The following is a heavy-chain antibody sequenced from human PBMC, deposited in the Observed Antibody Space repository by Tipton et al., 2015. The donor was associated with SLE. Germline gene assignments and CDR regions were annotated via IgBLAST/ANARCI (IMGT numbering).Heavy chain of an antibody. CDR1: GGSFSGYY. V-gene: IGHV4-34*01. CDR2: INHSGST. Sequence: LRLSCAVYGGSFSGYYWSWIRQPPGKGLEWIGEINHSGSTNYNPSLKRRVTISVDTSKNQFSLKLSSVTAADTAVYYCARQASQDYGRRRKYFDYWGQGTLVTVSS. CDR3: ARQASQDYGRRRKYFDY. J-gene: IGHJ4*02. D-gene: IGHD4-17*01.